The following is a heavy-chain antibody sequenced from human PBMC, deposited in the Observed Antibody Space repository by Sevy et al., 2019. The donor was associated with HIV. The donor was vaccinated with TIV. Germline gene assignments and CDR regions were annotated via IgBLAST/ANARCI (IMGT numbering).Heavy chain of an antibody. J-gene: IGHJ4*02. Sequence: GGSLRLSCAASGFTFSSFGMHWVRQAPGKGLEWLGVIWFDGSNTYYSDSVRGRFAISRDNSKNTLYLQMNSLRPEVTAIYSCAREGQLWFVYYFDNWGQGTLVTVSS. CDR3: AREGQLWFVYYFDN. CDR1: GFTFSSFG. V-gene: IGHV3-33*01. CDR2: IWFDGSNT. D-gene: IGHD3-10*01.